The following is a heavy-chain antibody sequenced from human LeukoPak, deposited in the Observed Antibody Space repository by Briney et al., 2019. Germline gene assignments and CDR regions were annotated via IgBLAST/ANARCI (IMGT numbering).Heavy chain of an antibody. Sequence: SETLSLTCPLSGGSLSSSSYYWGWIRRPPGNGLEWIGRIFYSGSTYYNPSLKSRVTISVDTSKNQFSLKLSSVTAADTAVYYCARRTEEWLYASGTDRRIYYYMDVWGKGTTVTVSS. V-gene: IGHV4-39*01. CDR3: ARRTEEWLYASGTDRRIYYYMDV. CDR1: GGSLSSSSYY. CDR2: IFYSGST. D-gene: IGHD3-3*01. J-gene: IGHJ6*03.